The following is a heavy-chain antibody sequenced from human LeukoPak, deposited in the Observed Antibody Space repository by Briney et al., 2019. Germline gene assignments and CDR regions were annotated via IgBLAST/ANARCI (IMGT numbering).Heavy chain of an antibody. CDR3: ARGRTDCNNGVCYSNYYYMDV. CDR1: GYAFTSYD. J-gene: IGHJ6*03. V-gene: IGHV1-8*01. D-gene: IGHD2-8*01. CDR2: MNPNTGHT. Sequence: ASVKVSCKTSGYAFTSYDINWVRQAPGQGLEWMGWMNPNTGHTGPAEQFQGRVTMTSNTSISTAYMELSSLKSEDTATYYCARGRTDCNNGVCYSNYYYMDVWGKGTTVTVSS.